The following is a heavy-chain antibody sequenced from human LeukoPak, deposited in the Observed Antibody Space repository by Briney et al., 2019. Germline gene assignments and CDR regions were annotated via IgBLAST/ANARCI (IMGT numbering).Heavy chain of an antibody. J-gene: IGHJ4*02. CDR1: RGSINRSNW. V-gene: IGHV4-4*02. Sequence: SGTLSLTCAVSRGSINRSNWWSWVRQPPGRGLEWIGSIYYSGSTYYNPSLKSRVTISVDTSKNQFSLKLSSVTAADTAVYYCAMGSSDYDILTGYYRDEYWGQGTLVTVSS. D-gene: IGHD3-9*01. CDR3: AMGSSDYDILTGYYRDEY. CDR2: IYYSGST.